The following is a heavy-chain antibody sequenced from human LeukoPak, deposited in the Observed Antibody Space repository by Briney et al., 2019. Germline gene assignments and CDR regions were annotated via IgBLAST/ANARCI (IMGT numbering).Heavy chain of an antibody. CDR1: GGSISSSSYY. CDR3: ARNYYGSGSYPFDY. V-gene: IGHV4-39*07. CDR2: IYYSGST. Sequence: SETLSLTCTVSGGSISSSSYYWGWIRPPPGKGLEWIGSIYYSGSTYYNPSLKSRVTISVDTSKNQFSLKLSSVTAADTAVYYCARNYYGSGSYPFDYWGQGTLVTVSS. J-gene: IGHJ4*02. D-gene: IGHD3-10*01.